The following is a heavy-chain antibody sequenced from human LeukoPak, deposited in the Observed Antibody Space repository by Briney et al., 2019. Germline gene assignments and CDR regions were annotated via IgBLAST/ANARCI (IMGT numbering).Heavy chain of an antibody. V-gene: IGHV3-7*01. CDR1: GFTFSSYW. D-gene: IGHD3-3*01. CDR3: ARGPYYDFWSGYMTSYNWFDP. J-gene: IGHJ5*02. CDR2: IQQDGSDK. Sequence: GGSLRLSCAASGFTFSSYWMSWVRQAPGKGLELVANIQQDGSDKYYVDSVKGRFTISRDNAKNSLYLQMNSLRAEDTAVYYCARGPYYDFWSGYMTSYNWFDPWGQGTLVTVSS.